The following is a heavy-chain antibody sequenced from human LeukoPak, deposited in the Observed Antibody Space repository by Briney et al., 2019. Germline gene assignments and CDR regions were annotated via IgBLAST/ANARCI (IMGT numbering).Heavy chain of an antibody. CDR2: TSYEGSNK. D-gene: IGHD4-17*01. J-gene: IGHJ4*02. Sequence: PGGSLRLSCAASGFTFSSYAIHWVRQVPGKGLEWVAVTSYEGSNKYYADSVKSRFTISRDNSKNTLYLQMNSLRAEDTAVYYCANRHDGDYYYWGQGTLVTVSS. CDR1: GFTFSSYA. V-gene: IGHV3-30-3*01. CDR3: ANRHDGDYYY.